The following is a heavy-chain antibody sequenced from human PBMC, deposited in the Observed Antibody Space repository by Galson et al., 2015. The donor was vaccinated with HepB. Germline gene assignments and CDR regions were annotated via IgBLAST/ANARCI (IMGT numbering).Heavy chain of an antibody. D-gene: IGHD4-23*01. CDR1: GYSFSSYW. CDR2: IFPADSDI. J-gene: IGHJ5*02. Sequence: QSGAEVKKPGESLKISCKASGYSFSSYWIAWVRQMPGKGLEWMGIIFPADSDIRYSPSFQGQVTISAEKSISTAYLQWSSLKASDSAIYFCARSTTVVMERLDPWGQGTLVTVSS. CDR3: ARSTTVVMERLDP. V-gene: IGHV5-51*01.